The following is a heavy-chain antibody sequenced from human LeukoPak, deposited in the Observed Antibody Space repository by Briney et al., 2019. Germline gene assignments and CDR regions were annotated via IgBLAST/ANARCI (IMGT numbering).Heavy chain of an antibody. Sequence: GGSLRLSCAAPGFTFSNAWMSWVRQAPGKGLEWVGRIKSKTDGGTTDYAAPVKGRFTISRDDSKNTLYLQMNSLKTEDTAVYYCTSPLILTGYYLIDYWGQGTLVTVSS. CDR1: GFTFSNAW. D-gene: IGHD3-9*01. CDR2: IKSKTDGGTT. CDR3: TSPLILTGYYLIDY. V-gene: IGHV3-15*01. J-gene: IGHJ4*02.